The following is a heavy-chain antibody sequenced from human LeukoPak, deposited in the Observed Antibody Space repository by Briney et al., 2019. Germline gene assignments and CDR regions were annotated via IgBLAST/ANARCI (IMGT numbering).Heavy chain of an antibody. D-gene: IGHD6-13*01. V-gene: IGHV3-23*01. CDR1: GFTISSYA. CDR3: AKDRGSWYSTIRSSGNY. J-gene: IGHJ4*02. CDR2: ISGSGGST. Sequence: GGSLRLSCAASGFTISSYAMSWVRQAPGKGLEWVSAISGSGGSTYYADSVKGRFTISRDNSKNTLYLQMNSLRAEDTAVYYCAKDRGSWYSTIRSSGNYWGQGTLVTVSS.